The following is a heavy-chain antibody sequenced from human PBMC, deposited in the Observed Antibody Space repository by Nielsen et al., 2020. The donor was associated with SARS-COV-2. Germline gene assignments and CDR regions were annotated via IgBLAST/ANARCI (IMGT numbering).Heavy chain of an antibody. Sequence: GESLKISCEASGFNFSQYTMNWVRQAPGQGLEWASSISSYSNYKQYADSVKGRFAISRDNAKSSLYLQMSSLRAEDTGVHYCVRESSTYYIDYWGQGILVTVSS. D-gene: IGHD2-15*01. V-gene: IGHV3-21*01. CDR1: GFNFSQYT. CDR3: VRESSTYYIDY. J-gene: IGHJ4*02. CDR2: ISSYSNYK.